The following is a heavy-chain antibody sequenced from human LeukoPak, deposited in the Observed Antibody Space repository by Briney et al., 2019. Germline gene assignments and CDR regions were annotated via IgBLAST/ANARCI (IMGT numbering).Heavy chain of an antibody. CDR3: ARGSVFTAFYYHCMDF. Sequence: GGSLRLSCAASGFTFSDYAMHWVRQAPGKGLEFVSGISNSGENPHYANSVKGRFTISRDNSKNTLYLQMGSLKTEDLAVYYCARGSVFTAFYYHCMDFWGQGTTVTVSS. CDR2: ISNSGENP. J-gene: IGHJ6*02. V-gene: IGHV3-64*01. CDR1: GFTFSDYA. D-gene: IGHD2-8*01.